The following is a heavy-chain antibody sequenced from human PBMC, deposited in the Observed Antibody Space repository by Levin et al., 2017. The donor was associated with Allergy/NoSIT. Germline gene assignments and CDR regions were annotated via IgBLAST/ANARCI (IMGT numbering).Heavy chain of an antibody. D-gene: IGHD2-15*01. J-gene: IGHJ5*02. CDR1: GYIFTDYY. V-gene: IGHV1-2*02. CDR2: VDPNNGGK. Sequence: PKASVKVSCKASGYIFTDYYMHWVRQAPGQGLEWMGWVDPNNGGKDYAQKFQGRVTMTRDTSITTFYMELSSLTSDDTAIYYCARGQGHHCPDRWGQGTLVTVSS. CDR3: ARGQGHHCPDR.